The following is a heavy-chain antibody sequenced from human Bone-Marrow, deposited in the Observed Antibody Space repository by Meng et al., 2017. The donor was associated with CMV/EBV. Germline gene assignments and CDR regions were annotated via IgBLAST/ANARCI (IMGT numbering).Heavy chain of an antibody. J-gene: IGHJ4*02. D-gene: IGHD1-14*01. CDR1: GFSFSDYY. CDR2: ISSSGSAI. CDR3: AREPASRNFDY. V-gene: IGHV3-11*04. Sequence: GESLKISCAAPGFSFSDYYMSWIRQAPGKGLEWVSYISSSGSAIYYTDSVKGRFTISRDNAKNSLYLQMNSLRAEDTAVYYCAREPASRNFDYWGQGTLVTVSS.